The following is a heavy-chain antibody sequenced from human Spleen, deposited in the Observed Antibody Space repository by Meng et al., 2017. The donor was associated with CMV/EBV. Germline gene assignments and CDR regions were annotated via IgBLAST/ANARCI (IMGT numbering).Heavy chain of an antibody. Sequence: LRLSCAISGDSVSSNSAAWNWIRQSPSRGLEWLGRTYYRSKWYNDYAVSVKSRITINPDTSKNQFSLQLNSVTPEDTAVYFCVRGADYWSAYLDHWGQGALVTVSS. CDR1: GDSVSSNSAA. V-gene: IGHV6-1*01. CDR2: TYYRSKWYN. D-gene: IGHD3-3*01. CDR3: VRGADYWSAYLDH. J-gene: IGHJ4*02.